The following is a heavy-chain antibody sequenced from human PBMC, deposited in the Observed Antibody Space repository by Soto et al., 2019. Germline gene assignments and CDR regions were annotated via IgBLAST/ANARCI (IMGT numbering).Heavy chain of an antibody. CDR2: ISGGGYT. CDR3: AKESVYGDFDY. D-gene: IGHD4-17*01. Sequence: EVQLLESRGGLVQPGGSVRLSCAASGFTFNNNAMSWVRQAPGKGLEWVSAISGGGYTYYTDSVRGRFTISRDNSKDTLYLQRNSLTADDTAVYYCAKESVYGDFDYWGQGALVTVSS. V-gene: IGHV3-23*01. J-gene: IGHJ4*02. CDR1: GFTFNNNA.